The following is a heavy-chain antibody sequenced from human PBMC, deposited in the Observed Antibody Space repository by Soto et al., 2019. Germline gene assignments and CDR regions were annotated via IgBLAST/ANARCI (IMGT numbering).Heavy chain of an antibody. CDR3: ARYGELSLSYYYGMDV. CDR2: ISSSSSYI. D-gene: IGHD3-16*02. J-gene: IGHJ6*02. Sequence: GGSPRLSCAASGFTFSSYSMNWVRQAPGKGLEWVSSISSSSSYIYYADSVKGRFTISRDNAKNSLYLQMNSLRAEDTAVYYCARYGELSLSYYYGMDVWGQGTTVTVSS. V-gene: IGHV3-21*01. CDR1: GFTFSSYS.